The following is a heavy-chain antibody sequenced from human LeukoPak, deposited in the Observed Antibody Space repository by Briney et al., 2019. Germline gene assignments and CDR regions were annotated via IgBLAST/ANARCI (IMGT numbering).Heavy chain of an antibody. V-gene: IGHV4-39*01. CDR1: GGFISSSSYY. Sequence: SETLSLTCTVSGGFISSSSYYWGWIRQPPGKGLEWIGSIYYSGSTYYNPSLKSRVTISVDTSKNQFSLKLSSVTAADTAVYYCARPRLYSSSWYQGNWFDPWGQGTLVTVSS. J-gene: IGHJ5*02. CDR2: IYYSGST. D-gene: IGHD6-13*01. CDR3: ARPRLYSSSWYQGNWFDP.